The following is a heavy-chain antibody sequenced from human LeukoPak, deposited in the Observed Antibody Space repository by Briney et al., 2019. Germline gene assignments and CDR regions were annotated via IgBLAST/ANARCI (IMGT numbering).Heavy chain of an antibody. CDR1: GGSISSGGYY. CDR2: IYYSGST. Sequence: SETLSLTCTVSGGSISSGGYYWGWIRQPPGKGLEWIGSIYYSGSTYYNPSLKSRVTISVDTSKNQFSLKLSSVTAADTAVYYCARRRRYCSSTSCSYYYYGMDVWGQGTTVSVSS. V-gene: IGHV4-39*01. D-gene: IGHD2-2*01. CDR3: ARRRRYCSSTSCSYYYYGMDV. J-gene: IGHJ6*02.